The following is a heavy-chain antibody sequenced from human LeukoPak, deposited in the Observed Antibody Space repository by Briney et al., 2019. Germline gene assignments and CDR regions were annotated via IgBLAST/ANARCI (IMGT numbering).Heavy chain of an antibody. CDR2: IIPILGIA. CDR3: ASAPTYYYDSSGYYYFDY. J-gene: IGHJ4*02. CDR1: GGTFSSYA. D-gene: IGHD3-22*01. Sequence: SVKVSCKASGGTFSSYAISWVRQAPGQGLEWMGRIIPILGIANYAQKFQGRVTITADKSTSTAYMELSSLRSEDTAVYYCASAPTYYYDSSGYYYFDYWGQGTLVTVSS. V-gene: IGHV1-69*04.